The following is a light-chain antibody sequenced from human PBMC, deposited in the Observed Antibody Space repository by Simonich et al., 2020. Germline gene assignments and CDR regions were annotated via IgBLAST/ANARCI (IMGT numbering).Light chain of an antibody. Sequence: DIQMTQSPSSLSASVGDRVTITCQASQDISNYLNWYQQKPGKATKLLIYDASNLETGGPSRFSGSGSGTDFTFTISSLQPEDIATYYCQQYDNLPYTFGQGTKLDIK. CDR3: QQYDNLPYT. CDR1: QDISNY. CDR2: DAS. V-gene: IGKV1-33*01. J-gene: IGKJ2*01.